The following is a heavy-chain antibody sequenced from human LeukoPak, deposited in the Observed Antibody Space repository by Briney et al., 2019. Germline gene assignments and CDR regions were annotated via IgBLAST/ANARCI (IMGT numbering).Heavy chain of an antibody. Sequence: GESLNISCMGSGYRFTTYWIHWVRQVPGKGLEWMGLIQPADSQTRYNPSFQGQVTLSDDKSINTAYLQWSSLRPSDTAIYYCARRLRTGGFDIWGQGTEVTVSS. J-gene: IGHJ3*02. V-gene: IGHV5-51*01. CDR2: IQPADSQT. CDR3: ARRLRTGGFDI. CDR1: GYRFTTYW. D-gene: IGHD1-1*01.